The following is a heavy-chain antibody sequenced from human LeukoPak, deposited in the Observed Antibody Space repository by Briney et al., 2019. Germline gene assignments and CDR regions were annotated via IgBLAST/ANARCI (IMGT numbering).Heavy chain of an antibody. V-gene: IGHV3-7*03. CDR3: AGGLLWFGEPRHFDY. J-gene: IGHJ4*02. CDR1: GFTFTSYW. CDR2: INQDAGEK. Sequence: PGGSLRLSCAASGFTFTSYWMNWVRHAPGKGLEWVANINQDAGEKYYVDSVKGRYTISRDNGKKSLYLQMNSLRAEDTAVYYCAGGLLWFGEPRHFDYWGQGTLVTVSS. D-gene: IGHD3-10*01.